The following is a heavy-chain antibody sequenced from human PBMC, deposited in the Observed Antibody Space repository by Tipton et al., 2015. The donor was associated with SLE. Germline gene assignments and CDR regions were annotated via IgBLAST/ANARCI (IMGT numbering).Heavy chain of an antibody. J-gene: IGHJ6*02. CDR1: GFTFSSYA. D-gene: IGHD3-16*02. CDR3: ARGPEYYDYVWGIYQYYYYGMDV. Sequence: SLRLSCAASGFTFSSYAMSWVRQAPGKGLEWVSAISGSGGSTYYADSVKGRFTISRDNSKNTLYLQMNSLRAEDTGVYYCARGPEYYDYVWGIYQYYYYGMDVWGQGTTVTVSS. CDR2: ISGSGGST. V-gene: IGHV3-23*01.